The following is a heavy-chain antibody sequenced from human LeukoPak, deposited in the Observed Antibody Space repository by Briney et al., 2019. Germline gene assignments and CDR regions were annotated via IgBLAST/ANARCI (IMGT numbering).Heavy chain of an antibody. CDR3: ASFSSSWYVGDY. D-gene: IGHD6-13*01. CDR2: IYYSGST. J-gene: IGHJ4*02. Sequence: SETLSLTCTVSGGSISSSSYYWGWIRQPPGKGLEWIGSIYYSGSTYYNPSLKSRVTISVDTSKNQFSLKLSSVTAADTAVYYCASFSSSWYVGDYWGQGTLVPVSS. V-gene: IGHV4-39*07. CDR1: GGSISSSSYY.